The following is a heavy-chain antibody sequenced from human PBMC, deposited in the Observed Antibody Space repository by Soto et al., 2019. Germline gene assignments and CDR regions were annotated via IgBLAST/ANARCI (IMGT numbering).Heavy chain of an antibody. D-gene: IGHD5-18*01. Sequence: GGSLRLSCAASGFTFSSYSMTWVRQAPGKGLEWVSAISASGASTYYADSVKGRFTISRDNSKNTLYLQVNSMSAEDTAVYYCAKDPNSPIDYRGQGTLVTVSS. CDR2: ISASGAST. CDR3: AKDPNSPIDY. V-gene: IGHV3-23*01. CDR1: GFTFSSYS. J-gene: IGHJ4*02.